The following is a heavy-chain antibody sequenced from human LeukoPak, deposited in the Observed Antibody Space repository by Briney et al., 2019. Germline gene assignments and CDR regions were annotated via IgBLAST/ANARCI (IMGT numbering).Heavy chain of an antibody. D-gene: IGHD3-22*01. CDR1: GYTFTSYG. J-gene: IGHJ4*02. CDR2: ISAYNGNT. CDR3: AREGTGAATYYYDSSGYLPDY. V-gene: IGHV1-18*01. Sequence: ASVKVSCKASGYTFTSYGISWVRQAPGQGLEWMGWISAYNGNTNYAQKLQGRVTMTTDTSTSTAYMELSRLRSDDTAVYYCAREGTGAATYYYDSSGYLPDYWGQGTLVTVSS.